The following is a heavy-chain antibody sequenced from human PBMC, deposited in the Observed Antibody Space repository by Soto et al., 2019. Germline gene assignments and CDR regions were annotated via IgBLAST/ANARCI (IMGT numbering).Heavy chain of an antibody. V-gene: IGHV3-30-3*01. CDR2: ISDDGGNK. J-gene: IGHJ4*02. Sequence: QVQLVESGGGVVQPGRSLRLSCADSGFTLSSYAIHWVRQAPGKGLEWVAVISDDGGNKDYADSVKGRFTSSRDKSKNTVYLQMNSLRGDDTAVYYCATPVVGPVGSDYWGQGTLVTVSS. D-gene: IGHD6-19*01. CDR3: ATPVVGPVGSDY. CDR1: GFTLSSYA.